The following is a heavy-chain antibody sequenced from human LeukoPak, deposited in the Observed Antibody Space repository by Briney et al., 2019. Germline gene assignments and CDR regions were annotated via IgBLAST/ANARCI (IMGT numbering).Heavy chain of an antibody. CDR2: IYYSGST. J-gene: IGHJ6*03. Sequence: SETLSLTCTVSGGSISSYYWSWIRQPPGKGLEGIGYIYYSGSTNYNSSLKSRVTISVDTSKNQFSLKLSSVTAADTAVYYCARLVVVAAIGYYYYYMDVWGNGTTVTVFS. CDR1: GGSISSYY. D-gene: IGHD2-15*01. CDR3: ARLVVVAAIGYYYYYMDV. V-gene: IGHV4-59*01.